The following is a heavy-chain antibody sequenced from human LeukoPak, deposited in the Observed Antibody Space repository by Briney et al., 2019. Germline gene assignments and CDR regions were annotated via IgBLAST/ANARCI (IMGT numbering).Heavy chain of an antibody. V-gene: IGHV4-4*09. CDR3: ARLNLAAREDY. D-gene: IGHD6-6*01. CDR1: GGSISSYY. CDR2: IYTSGST. Sequence: SETLSLTCTVSGGSISSYYWSWIRQPPGKGLEWIGYIYTSGSTNYNPSLKSRVTISVDTSKNQFSLKLSSVTAADTAVYYCARLNLAAREDYWGQGTLVTVSS. J-gene: IGHJ4*02.